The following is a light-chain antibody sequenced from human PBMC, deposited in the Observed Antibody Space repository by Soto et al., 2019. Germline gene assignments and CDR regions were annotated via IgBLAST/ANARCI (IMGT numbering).Light chain of an antibody. V-gene: IGKV1-5*01. CDR3: KKYNSYWT. CDR2: DDS. J-gene: IGKJ1*01. CDR1: QSVNNW. Sequence: DIQMTQYPSTLSASVGERVTISCRASQSVNNWLAWYQRKPGKAPKLLIHDDSTLESGIPSRLSGSGSGNKLTLTISSLQPDAFATYYCKKYNSYWTFGQGTKVEIK.